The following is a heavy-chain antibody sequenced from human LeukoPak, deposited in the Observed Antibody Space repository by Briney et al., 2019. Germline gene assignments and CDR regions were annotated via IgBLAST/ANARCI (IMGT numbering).Heavy chain of an antibody. Sequence: GGSLRLSCAVSGFTFSNAWMTWFRQAPGKGLEWVSAISGSGGSTYYADSVKGRFTISRDNSKNTLYLQMNSLRAEDTAVYYCAKKSGGWSHFDYWGQGTLVTVSS. CDR1: GFTFSNAW. J-gene: IGHJ4*02. V-gene: IGHV3-23*01. D-gene: IGHD6-19*01. CDR2: ISGSGGST. CDR3: AKKSGGWSHFDY.